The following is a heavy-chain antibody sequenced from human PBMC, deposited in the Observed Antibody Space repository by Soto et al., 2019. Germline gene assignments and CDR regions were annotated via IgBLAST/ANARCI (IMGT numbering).Heavy chain of an antibody. V-gene: IGHV1-3*01. CDR1: GYTFTSYA. Sequence: ASVKVSCKASGYTFTSYAMHWVRQAPGQRLEWMGWINAGNGNTKYSQKFQGRVTITRDTSASTAYMELSSLRSEDTAVYYCARDWCSSTSCYLLLFDYWGQGTLVTVSS. J-gene: IGHJ4*02. D-gene: IGHD2-2*01. CDR2: INAGNGNT. CDR3: ARDWCSSTSCYLLLFDY.